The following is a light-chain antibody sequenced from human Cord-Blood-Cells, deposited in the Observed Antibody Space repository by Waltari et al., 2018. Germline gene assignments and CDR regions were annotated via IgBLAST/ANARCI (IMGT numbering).Light chain of an antibody. V-gene: IGKV3-15*01. J-gene: IGKJ2*01. Sequence: EIVMTKSPATLSVSPGERATISCRASQSVSSNLAWYQQQPGQAPRLLIYGASTRATGIPARFSGSGSGTEFTLTISSLQSEDFAVYYCQQYNNWPPYTFGQGTKLEIK. CDR3: QQYNNWPPYT. CDR2: GAS. CDR1: QSVSSN.